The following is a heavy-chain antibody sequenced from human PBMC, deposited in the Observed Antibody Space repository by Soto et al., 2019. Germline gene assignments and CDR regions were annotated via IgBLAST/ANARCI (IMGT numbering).Heavy chain of an antibody. Sequence: LSLTCAVYGGSFSGYYWSWIRQPPGKGLEWIGEINHSGSTNYNPSLKSRVTISVDTSKNQFSLKLSSVTAADTAVYYCARTGYYYDSSGQYYFDYWGQGTLVTVSS. D-gene: IGHD3-22*01. CDR2: INHSGST. CDR1: GGSFSGYY. J-gene: IGHJ4*02. V-gene: IGHV4-34*01. CDR3: ARTGYYYDSSGQYYFDY.